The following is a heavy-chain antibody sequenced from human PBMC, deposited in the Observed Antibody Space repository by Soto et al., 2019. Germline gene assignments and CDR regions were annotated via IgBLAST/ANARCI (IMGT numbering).Heavy chain of an antibody. Sequence: QVQLAQSGAKVKNPGASVTVSCKASGYSFSSYGISWVRQAPGQGLEWVGWISVHNGYTKYAAELQGRVTMTTDTSTSTAYMELRSLRSDDSAVYFCARLEHNFGPHDYWGQGTLVTVTA. CDR2: ISVHNGYT. V-gene: IGHV1-18*01. D-gene: IGHD1-1*01. CDR3: ARLEHNFGPHDY. CDR1: GYSFSSYG. J-gene: IGHJ4*02.